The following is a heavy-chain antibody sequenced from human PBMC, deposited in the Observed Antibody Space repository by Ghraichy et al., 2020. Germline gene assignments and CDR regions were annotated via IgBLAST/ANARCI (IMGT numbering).Heavy chain of an antibody. D-gene: IGHD3-3*01. Sequence: GESLNISCAASGFTFSSYAMHWVRQAPGKGLEWVAVISYDGSNKYYADSVKGRFTISRDNSKNTLYLQMNSLRAEDTAVYYCASDFWSGNTQSYTIDYWGQGTLVTVSS. V-gene: IGHV3-30*04. J-gene: IGHJ4*02. CDR1: GFTFSSYA. CDR3: ASDFWSGNTQSYTIDY. CDR2: ISYDGSNK.